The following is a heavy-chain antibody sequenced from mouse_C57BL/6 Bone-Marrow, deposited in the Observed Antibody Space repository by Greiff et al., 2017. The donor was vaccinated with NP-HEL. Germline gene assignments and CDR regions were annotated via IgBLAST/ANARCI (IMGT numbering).Heavy chain of an antibody. D-gene: IGHD1-1*01. Sequence: QVQLQQPGAELVKPGASVKMSCKASGYTFTSYWITWVKQRPGQGLEWIGDIYPGSGSTNYNEKFKSKATLTVDTSSSTAYMQLSSLTSEDSAVYYCARWCYYYGFFDYWGRGTTLTVSS. V-gene: IGHV1-55*01. J-gene: IGHJ2*01. CDR1: GYTFTSYW. CDR3: ARWCYYYGFFDY. CDR2: IYPGSGST.